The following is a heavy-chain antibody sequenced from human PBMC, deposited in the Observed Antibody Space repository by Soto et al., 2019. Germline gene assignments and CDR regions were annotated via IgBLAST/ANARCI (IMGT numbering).Heavy chain of an antibody. CDR1: GFTSDDYDYA. J-gene: IGHJ6*02. CDR2: IRGSTYGGTT. D-gene: IGHD3-3*01. CDR3: SRDGDFYGLDV. V-gene: IGHV3-49*04. Sequence: GGSLRLSCTFSGFTSDDYDYALTWVRQAPGKGLQWLGLIRGSTYGGTTEYAASVKGRFTISRDDSKGITYLQMNSLKTEDTAVYYCSRDGDFYGLDVWGQGTTVTVSS.